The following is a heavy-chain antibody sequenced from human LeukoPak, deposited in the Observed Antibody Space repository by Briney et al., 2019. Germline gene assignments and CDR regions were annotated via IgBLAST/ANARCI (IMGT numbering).Heavy chain of an antibody. CDR2: IYYSGST. Sequence: SETLSLTCTVSGGSISNYYWSWIRQPPGKGLESIGYIYYSGSTNYNPSLKGRVTISVDTSKNQFSLKLSSVTAADTAVYYCARVGDSSGYYALDYWGQGTLVTVSS. J-gene: IGHJ4*02. CDR3: ARVGDSSGYYALDY. D-gene: IGHD3-22*01. CDR1: GGSISNYY. V-gene: IGHV4-59*12.